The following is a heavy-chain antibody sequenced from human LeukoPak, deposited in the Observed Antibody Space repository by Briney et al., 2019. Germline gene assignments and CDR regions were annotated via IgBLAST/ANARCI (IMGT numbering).Heavy chain of an antibody. CDR3: ASDSSSSPAYYHYYMDA. D-gene: IGHD6-13*01. Sequence: SGGSLRLSCAASGFTFSSYTMNWVRQAPGKGLEWVSSITTTSSYIYYADSVKGRFTISRDNAKSSLFLQMNSLRAEDTGVYYCASDSSSSPAYYHYYMDAWGKGTTVTVSS. CDR1: GFTFSSYT. CDR2: ITTTSSYI. V-gene: IGHV3-21*01. J-gene: IGHJ6*03.